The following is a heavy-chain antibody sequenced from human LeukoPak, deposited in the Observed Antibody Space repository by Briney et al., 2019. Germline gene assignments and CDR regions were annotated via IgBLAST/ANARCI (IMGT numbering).Heavy chain of an antibody. J-gene: IGHJ4*02. CDR3: ARAPTGHQLLSAAQELGY. CDR1: GYTFTSYG. V-gene: IGHV1-18*01. Sequence: ASVKVSCKASGYTFTSYGISWVRQAPGQGLEWMGWISAYNGNTNYAQKLQGRVTMTTDTSTSTAYMELRSLRSDDTAVYYRARAPTGHQLLSAAQELGYWGQGTLVTVSS. CDR2: ISAYNGNT. D-gene: IGHD2-2*01.